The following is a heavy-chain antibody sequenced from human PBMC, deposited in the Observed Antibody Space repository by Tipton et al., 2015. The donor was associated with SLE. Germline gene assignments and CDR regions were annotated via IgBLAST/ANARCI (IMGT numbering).Heavy chain of an antibody. CDR2: ITGSGRTI. CDR1: GFTFSDYE. J-gene: IGHJ4*02. CDR3: ARELAYSGYDYLDY. D-gene: IGHD5-12*01. Sequence: SLRLSCAASGFTFSDYEMNWVRQAPGKGLEWVAYITGSGRTIYYAESVRGRFTISRDNAKNSLYLQMDSLRVEDTAFYYCARELAYSGYDYLDYWGQGTLVTVSS. V-gene: IGHV3-48*03.